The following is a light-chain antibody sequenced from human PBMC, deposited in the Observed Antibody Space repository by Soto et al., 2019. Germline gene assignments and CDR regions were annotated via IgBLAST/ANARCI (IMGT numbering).Light chain of an antibody. V-gene: IGKV3-20*01. J-gene: IGKJ4*01. CDR3: EQYTGAPLT. CDR1: QSVTSNS. Sequence: EIVLTQSPGTLSLSPGERATLSCRASQSVTSNSLAWYQQKPGQAPTLLIYAASSRATGIPDRFSGGGSGTDFTLTISRLEPEDFAVYYCEQYTGAPLTCGGGTKGE. CDR2: AAS.